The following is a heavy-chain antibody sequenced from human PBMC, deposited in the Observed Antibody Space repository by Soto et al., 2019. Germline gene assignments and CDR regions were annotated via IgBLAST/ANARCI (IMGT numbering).Heavy chain of an antibody. V-gene: IGHV4-59*07. CDR2: IYYSGST. D-gene: IGHD1-26*01. J-gene: IGHJ4*02. Sequence: SDTLSITFTVSCGSISSYYGIWILHPPGKGLEWIGYIYYSGSTNYNPSLKSRVTISVDTSKNQFSLKLSSVTAADTAVYYCARSIVGATRGFEYWGQGTLVTVSS. CDR3: ARSIVGATRGFEY. CDR1: CGSISSYY.